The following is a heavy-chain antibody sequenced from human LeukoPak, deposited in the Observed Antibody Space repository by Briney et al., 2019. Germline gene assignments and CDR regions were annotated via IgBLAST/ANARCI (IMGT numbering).Heavy chain of an antibody. D-gene: IGHD3-10*01. CDR2: INHSGST. CDR3: ATLLGEWTAFDI. Sequence: SETLSLTCAVYGGSFSGYYWSWSRQPPGKGLEWIGEINHSGSTNYNPSLKSRVTISVDTSKNQFSLKLSSVTAADTAVYYCATLLGEWTAFDIWGQGTMVTVCS. V-gene: IGHV4-34*01. CDR1: GGSFSGYY. J-gene: IGHJ3*02.